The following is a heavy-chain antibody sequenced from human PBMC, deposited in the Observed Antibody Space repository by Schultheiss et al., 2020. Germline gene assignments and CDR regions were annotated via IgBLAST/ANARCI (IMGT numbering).Heavy chain of an antibody. CDR2: ISGSGGST. J-gene: IGHJ4*02. CDR3: AKQEEGSYFDY. CDR1: GFTFSSYS. V-gene: IGHV3-23*01. Sequence: GGSLRLSCAASGFTFSSYSMNWVRQAPGKGLEWVSAISGSGGSTYYADSVKGRFTISRENSKNTLYLQMNSLRAEDTALYYCAKQEEGSYFDYWGQGTLVTVSS.